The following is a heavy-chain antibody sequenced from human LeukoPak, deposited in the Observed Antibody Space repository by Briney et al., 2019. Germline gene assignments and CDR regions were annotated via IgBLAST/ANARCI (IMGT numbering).Heavy chain of an antibody. D-gene: IGHD1-26*01. CDR3: ARVGWELLNLHFDP. CDR2: IKKDGSQK. Sequence: GGSLRLSCVASGIDFKVYEMHWVRQSPGKGLEWVASIKKDGSQKYYVDSVKGRFTISRDNAQNSLYLQMNSLRVEDTAIYSCARVGWELLNLHFDPWGQGTLVTVSS. J-gene: IGHJ5*02. V-gene: IGHV3-7*03. CDR1: GIDFKVYE.